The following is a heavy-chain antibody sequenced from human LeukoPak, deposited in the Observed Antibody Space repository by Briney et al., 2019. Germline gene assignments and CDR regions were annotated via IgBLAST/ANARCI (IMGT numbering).Heavy chain of an antibody. J-gene: IGHJ5*02. D-gene: IGHD3-10*01. V-gene: IGHV1-69*05. CDR2: IIPIFGTA. CDR3: ASSTGVVNWFDP. CDR1: GGTFSSYA. Sequence: SVKASCKASGGTFSSYAISWARQAPGQGLEWMGGIIPIFGTANYAQKFQGRVTITTDESTSTAYMELSSLRSEDTAVYYCASSTGVVNWFDPWGQGTLVTVSS.